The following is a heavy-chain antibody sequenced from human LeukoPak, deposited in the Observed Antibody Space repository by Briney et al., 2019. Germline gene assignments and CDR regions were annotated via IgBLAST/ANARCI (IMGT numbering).Heavy chain of an antibody. CDR3: TTDGIAVAGHF. Sequence: GGSLRLSCAVSGXSFNQAWVSWVRQAPGKGLEWVARIKSKTDGGTTDYAAPVKGRFTISRDDSKNTVYVEMNSLKAEATAAYYCTTDGIAVAGHFWGQGTLVTVSS. V-gene: IGHV3-15*01. CDR2: IKSKTDGGTT. D-gene: IGHD6-19*01. J-gene: IGHJ4*02. CDR1: GXSFNQAW.